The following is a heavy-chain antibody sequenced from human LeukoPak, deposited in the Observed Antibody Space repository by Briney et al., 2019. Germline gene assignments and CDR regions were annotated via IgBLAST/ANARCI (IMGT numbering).Heavy chain of an antibody. Sequence: ASVKVSCKASGYTFTSYYMHWVRQAPGQGLEWMGIINPSGGSTSYAQKFQGRVTMTTDTSTSTAYMELRSLRSDDTAVYYCARAGSAGRASPLATPWYGIYWGQGTLVTVSS. CDR2: INPSGGST. D-gene: IGHD5-24*01. CDR3: ARAGSAGRASPLATPWYGIY. J-gene: IGHJ4*02. CDR1: GYTFTSYY. V-gene: IGHV1-46*01.